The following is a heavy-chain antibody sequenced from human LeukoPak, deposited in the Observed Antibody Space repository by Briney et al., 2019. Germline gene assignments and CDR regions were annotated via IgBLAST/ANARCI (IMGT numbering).Heavy chain of an antibody. Sequence: QPGGSLRLSCTASGFPFSSYAIYWVRQAPGKGLEWVAVISYDGSNKYYADSVKGRFTISRDNSKNTLYLQMNSLRAEDTAVYYCAREGPSRYYDSSGYSSFGYWGQGTLVTVSS. V-gene: IGHV3-30*04. J-gene: IGHJ4*02. CDR2: ISYDGSNK. CDR3: AREGPSRYYDSSGYSSFGY. D-gene: IGHD3-22*01. CDR1: GFPFSSYA.